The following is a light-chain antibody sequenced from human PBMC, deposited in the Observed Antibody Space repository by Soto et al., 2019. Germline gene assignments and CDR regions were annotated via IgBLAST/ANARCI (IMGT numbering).Light chain of an antibody. J-gene: IGKJ1*01. CDR3: QQYNNWPRT. CDR2: GAS. CDR1: QSVSSN. V-gene: IGKV3-15*01. Sequence: EIVMTQSPATLSVSPGERATLSCRASQSVSSNLAWYQKKPGQAPRLLIYGASTRATGIPARFSGSGSGTEFTLTINSLQSEDFAVYYRQQYNNWPRTFGQGTKVDIK.